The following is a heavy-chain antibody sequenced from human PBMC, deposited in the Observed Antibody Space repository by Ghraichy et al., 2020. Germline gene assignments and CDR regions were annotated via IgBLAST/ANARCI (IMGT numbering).Heavy chain of an antibody. CDR1: GYILTNYY. J-gene: IGHJ4*02. V-gene: IGHV1-46*01. CDR2: INPSSGHT. Sequence: ASVKVSCRASGYILTNYYMHWVRQAPGQGLEWMGFINPSSGHTTYAQKFQGRVTMTRDTSTSTVYMDLSSLRSEDTAVYYCARELFADCSGDYWGQGTLVTVFS. CDR3: ARELFADCSGDY. D-gene: IGHD3-10*02.